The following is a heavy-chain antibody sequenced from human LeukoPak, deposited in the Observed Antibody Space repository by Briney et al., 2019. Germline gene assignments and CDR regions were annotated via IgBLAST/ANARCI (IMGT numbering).Heavy chain of an antibody. V-gene: IGHV1-18*01. J-gene: IGHJ5*02. Sequence: ASVKVSCKASGYTFTSYGISWVRQAPGQGLEWMGWISAYNGNTNYAQKLQGRVTMTTDTSTSTAYMGLRSLRSDDTAVYYCARAPYKPGIAAAGTGSWFDPWGQGTLVTVSS. CDR2: ISAYNGNT. CDR3: ARAPYKPGIAAAGTGSWFDP. CDR1: GYTFTSYG. D-gene: IGHD6-13*01.